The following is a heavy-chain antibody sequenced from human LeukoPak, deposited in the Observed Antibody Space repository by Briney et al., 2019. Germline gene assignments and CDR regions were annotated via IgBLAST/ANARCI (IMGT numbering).Heavy chain of an antibody. CDR3: ARALIGDYDKLDY. Sequence: GGSLRLSCAASGFTLRSYTMNWVRQAPGKGLEWVSYISGSSSTIYYADSVKGRFTISRDNAKNSLYLQMNSLRAEDTAVYHCARALIGDYDKLDYWGQGTLVTVSS. J-gene: IGHJ4*02. CDR2: ISGSSSTI. V-gene: IGHV3-48*01. D-gene: IGHD4-17*01. CDR1: GFTLRSYT.